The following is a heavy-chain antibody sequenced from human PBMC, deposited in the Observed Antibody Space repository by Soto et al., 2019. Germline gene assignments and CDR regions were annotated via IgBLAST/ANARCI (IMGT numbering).Heavy chain of an antibody. J-gene: IGHJ5*02. CDR1: GAPISSGGFY. CDR3: AREPISTPRGVTQVDP. V-gene: IGHV4-31*03. CDR2: IYNSGTT. Sequence: QVQLQESGPGLVRPSQTLSLTCNVSGAPISSGGFYWSWIRQHPGKGPEWIGYIYNSGTTFYNPSLGSRVTMSLDAAKNHFSLELRSVTVADTAVYYCAREPISTPRGVTQVDPWGLGTLVTVSS. D-gene: IGHD3-10*01.